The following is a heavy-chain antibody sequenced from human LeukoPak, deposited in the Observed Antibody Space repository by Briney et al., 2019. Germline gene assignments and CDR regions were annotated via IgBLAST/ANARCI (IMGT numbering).Heavy chain of an antibody. CDR3: ARGGVGIPFGY. Sequence: SETLSLTCTVSGGSISSYYWSWIRQPPGKGLEWSGYIYYSGSTNYNPSLKSRVTISVDTSKNQFSLKLSSVTAADTAVYYCARGGVGIPFGYWGQGTLVTVSS. D-gene: IGHD3-10*01. J-gene: IGHJ4*02. CDR1: GGSISSYY. CDR2: IYYSGST. V-gene: IGHV4-59*01.